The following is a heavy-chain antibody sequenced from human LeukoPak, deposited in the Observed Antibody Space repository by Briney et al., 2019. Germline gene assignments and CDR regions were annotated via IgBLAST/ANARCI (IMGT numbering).Heavy chain of an antibody. J-gene: IGHJ4*02. V-gene: IGHV3-20*04. CDR1: GFTFDDYG. CDR2: INWNGGST. D-gene: IGHD3-22*01. Sequence: GGSLRLSCAASGFTFDDYGMSWVRQAPGKGLEWVSGINWNGGSTGYADSVKGRFTISRDNAKTSLFLQMNSLTVEDTAVYYCASSYDSSGNDWGQGTLVTVSS. CDR3: ASSYDSSGND.